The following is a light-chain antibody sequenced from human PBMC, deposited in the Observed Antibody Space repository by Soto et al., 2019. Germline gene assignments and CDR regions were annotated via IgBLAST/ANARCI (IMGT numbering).Light chain of an antibody. CDR1: SSDVGGYNY. Sequence: QSVLTQPASVSGSPGQSITISCTGTSSDVGGYNYVSWYQQHPGKAPKLMIYEVSNRPSGVSNRFSGSKSGNTASLTISGLQAEDEADYYCSSYKSSSNYVFGTGTKFT. CDR3: SSYKSSSNYV. J-gene: IGLJ1*01. CDR2: EVS. V-gene: IGLV2-14*01.